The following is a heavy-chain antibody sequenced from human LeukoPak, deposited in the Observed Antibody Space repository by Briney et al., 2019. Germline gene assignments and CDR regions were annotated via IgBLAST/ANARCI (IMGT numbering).Heavy chain of an antibody. CDR2: IYSGGST. D-gene: IGHD2-21*02. CDR3: AKGETYIVVTSTSDS. Sequence: LSRGSLRLSCAASGFTVSSNYMSWVRQAPGKGLEWVSVIYSGGSTYYADSVKGRFTISRDNSKNTLYLQMNSLRAEDTAVYYCAKGETYIVVTSTSDSWGQGTLVTVSS. V-gene: IGHV3-66*01. CDR1: GFTVSSNY. J-gene: IGHJ4*02.